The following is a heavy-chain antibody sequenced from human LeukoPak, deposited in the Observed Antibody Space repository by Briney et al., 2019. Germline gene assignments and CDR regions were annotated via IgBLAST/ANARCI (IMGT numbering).Heavy chain of an antibody. J-gene: IGHJ5*02. D-gene: IGHD2-2*01. CDR1: GFTFSSYW. V-gene: IGHV3-7*01. CDR3: AGSVYCSSTSCARFDP. CDR2: IKQDGSEK. Sequence: GGSLRLSCAASGFTFSSYWMSWVRQAPGKGLEWVANIKQDGSEKYYVDSVKGRFTISRDNAKNSLCLQMNSLRAEGTAVYYCAGSVYCSSTSCARFDPWGQGTLVTVSS.